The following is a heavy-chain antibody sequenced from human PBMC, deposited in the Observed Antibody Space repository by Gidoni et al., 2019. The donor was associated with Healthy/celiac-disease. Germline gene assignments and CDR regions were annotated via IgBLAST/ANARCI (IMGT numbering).Heavy chain of an antibody. D-gene: IGHD4-17*01. Sequence: QVQLVQSGAEVKKPGASVKVSCKDSGYTFTSYDINWVRQATGQGLEWMGWMNPNSGNTGYAQEFQGRVTMTRNTSISTAYMELSSLRSEDTAVYYCARSRRMTTVTTWGYWGQGTLVTVSS. CDR3: ARSRRMTTVTTWGY. J-gene: IGHJ4*02. V-gene: IGHV1-8*01. CDR2: MNPNSGNT. CDR1: GYTFTSYD.